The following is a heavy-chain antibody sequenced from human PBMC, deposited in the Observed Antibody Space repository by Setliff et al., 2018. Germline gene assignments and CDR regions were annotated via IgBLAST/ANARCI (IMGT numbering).Heavy chain of an antibody. J-gene: IGHJ6*02. CDR3: ARDAGPFGVSYYYYGMDV. D-gene: IGHD3-16*01. CDR1: GYTFTRYY. V-gene: IGHV1-46*01. Sequence: ASVKVSCKASGYTFTRYYMHWVRQAPGQGLEWMGIINPSGGTTSYAQKFQGRVTMTRDTSTSTVYMELSSLRSEDTAVYYCARDAGPFGVSYYYYGMDVWGQGTTVTVSS. CDR2: INPSGGTT.